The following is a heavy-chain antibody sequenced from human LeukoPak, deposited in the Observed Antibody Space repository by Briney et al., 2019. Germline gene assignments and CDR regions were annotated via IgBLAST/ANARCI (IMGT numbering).Heavy chain of an antibody. Sequence: ASVKVSCKASGYTFTGYYMHWVRQAPGQGLEWMGWINPNSGGTNYAQKFQGRVTMTRDTSISTAYMELSRLRSDDTAVYYCAREEQWLVRTDPQTVDYWGQGTLVTVSS. J-gene: IGHJ4*02. CDR1: GYTFTGYY. CDR2: INPNSGGT. CDR3: AREEQWLVRTDPQTVDY. D-gene: IGHD6-19*01. V-gene: IGHV1-2*02.